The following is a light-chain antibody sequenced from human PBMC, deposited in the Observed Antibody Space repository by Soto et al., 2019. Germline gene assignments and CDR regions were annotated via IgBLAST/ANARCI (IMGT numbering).Light chain of an antibody. CDR3: QQYNSYPRT. V-gene: IGKV1-5*03. CDR1: QSISSW. J-gene: IGKJ1*01. Sequence: DIQMTQSPSTLSASVGDRVTITCRASQSISSWLAWYQQKPGKAPILLISKASSLESGVPSRFSGSGSGTEFTLTISSLQPDDFATYYCQQYNSYPRTFGQGTKVEIK. CDR2: KAS.